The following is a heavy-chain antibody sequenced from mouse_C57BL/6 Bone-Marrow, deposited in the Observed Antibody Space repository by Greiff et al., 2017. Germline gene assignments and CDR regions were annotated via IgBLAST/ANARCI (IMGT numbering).Heavy chain of an antibody. Sequence: QVTLKESGPGISQPSQTLSLTCSFSGFSLSTSGMGVSWIRQPSGKGLEWLAHIYWDDDKRYNTSLKSRLTISKDTSRNQVFLKITSVDTADTATYYCARSYYDGSSDYWGQGTTLTVSS. CDR3: ARSYYDGSSDY. J-gene: IGHJ2*01. V-gene: IGHV8-12*01. D-gene: IGHD1-1*01. CDR1: GFSLSTSGMG. CDR2: IYWDDDK.